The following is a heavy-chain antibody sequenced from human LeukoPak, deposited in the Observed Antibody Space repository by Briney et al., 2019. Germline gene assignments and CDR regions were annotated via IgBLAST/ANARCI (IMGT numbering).Heavy chain of an antibody. D-gene: IGHD6-13*01. CDR3: ARGPYSSSWSYYYYYMDV. CDR2: INQSGST. J-gene: IGHJ6*03. Sequence: SETLSLTCTVSGGSISSYYWSWIRQPPGKGLEWIGDINQSGSTSYNPSLKSRVTISVDTSKNRFSLKVRSVTAADTAVYYCARGPYSSSWSYYYYYMDVWGKGTTVTVSS. V-gene: IGHV4-34*01. CDR1: GGSISSYY.